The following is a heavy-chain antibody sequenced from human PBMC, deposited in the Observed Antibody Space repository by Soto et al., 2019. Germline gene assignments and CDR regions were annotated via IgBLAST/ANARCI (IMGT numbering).Heavy chain of an antibody. V-gene: IGHV4-30-4*01. CDR3: ASFSTAPRSFGY. J-gene: IGHJ4*02. CDR2: TYYSGST. D-gene: IGHD4-4*01. Sequence: PSETLSLTCTVSGGAISSGDYYWSWIRHPPGKGLEWIGYTYYSGSTYYNPSLKSRVTISVDTSKNQFSLKLSSVTAADTAVYYCASFSTAPRSFGYWGQGTLVTVS. CDR1: GGAISSGDYY.